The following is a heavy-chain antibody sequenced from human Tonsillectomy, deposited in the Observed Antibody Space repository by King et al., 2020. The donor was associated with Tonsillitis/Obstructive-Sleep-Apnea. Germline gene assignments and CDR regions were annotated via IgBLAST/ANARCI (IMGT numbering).Heavy chain of an antibody. CDR1: GFTFSSYG. J-gene: IGHJ3*02. CDR3: ARDPGSGSSDAFDI. Sequence: VQLVESGGGLVKPGGSLRLSCAASGFTFSSYGMNWVRQAPGKGLEWVSSISSSSSYIYYADSVKGRFTISRDNAKNSLYLQMNSLRAEDTAVYYCARDPGSGSSDAFDIWGQGTMVTVSS. D-gene: IGHD3-10*01. CDR2: ISSSSSYI. V-gene: IGHV3-21*01.